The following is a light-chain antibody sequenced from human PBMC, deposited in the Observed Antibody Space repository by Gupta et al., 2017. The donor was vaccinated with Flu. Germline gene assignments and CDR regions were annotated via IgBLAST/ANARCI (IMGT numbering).Light chain of an antibody. J-gene: IGLJ1*01. CDR3: QAWDSSTASNV. Sequence: GDKLGDKYASWYQQKPGQSPVLVIYQDSKRPSGIPERFSGSNSGNTATLTSSGTQAMDEADYYCQAWDSSTASNVFGTGTKVTVL. CDR2: QDS. CDR1: KLGDKY. V-gene: IGLV3-1*01.